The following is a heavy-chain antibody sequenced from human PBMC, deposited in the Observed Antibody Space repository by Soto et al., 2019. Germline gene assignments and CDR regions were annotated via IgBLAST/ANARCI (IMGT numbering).Heavy chain of an antibody. D-gene: IGHD6-19*01. J-gene: IGHJ4*02. CDR2: VSYSGST. CDR3: ARRHLSHYSFDY. V-gene: IGHV4-59*08. Sequence: PSETLSLTCTVSGGSISSYYWSWIRQPPGKGLEWIGYVSYSGSTNYNPSLRGRVTISVDTAKNQFSLELASLTAADTAMYFCARRHLSHYSFDYWGQGTLVTVSS. CDR1: GGSISSYY.